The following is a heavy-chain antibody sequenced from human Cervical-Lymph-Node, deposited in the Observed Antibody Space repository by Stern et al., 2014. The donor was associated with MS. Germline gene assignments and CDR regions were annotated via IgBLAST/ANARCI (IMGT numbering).Heavy chain of an antibody. CDR2: ITNFGST. D-gene: IGHD1-1*01. J-gene: IGHJ4*02. CDR1: GFTVSRDY. Sequence: QPAGSGGGVIQPGGSLRLSCTASGFTVSRDYMTWVRQAPGQGLEWGALITNFGSTFYTDSVKGRFAISRDDSKNTVYLHMTSLRAEDTAMYYCARDTSSPERSDWWGQGTLGTVSS. V-gene: IGHV3-53*01. CDR3: ARDTSSPERSDW.